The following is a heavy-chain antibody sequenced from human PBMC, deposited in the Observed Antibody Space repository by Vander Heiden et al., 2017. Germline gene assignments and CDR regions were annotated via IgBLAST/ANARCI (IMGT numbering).Heavy chain of an antibody. Sequence: EVQLLESGGGLVQPGGALRLSRAASGSTFSGYAMSWVRQGPGRGLEWGSAISGSGGSTYYADSVKGGFTISRDNSKNTLYLQMNSLRAEDTAVYYCAKDSGQWDDYWGQGTLVTVSS. CDR1: GSTFSGYA. D-gene: IGHD1-26*01. CDR3: AKDSGQWDDY. J-gene: IGHJ4*02. CDR2: ISGSGGST. V-gene: IGHV3-23*01.